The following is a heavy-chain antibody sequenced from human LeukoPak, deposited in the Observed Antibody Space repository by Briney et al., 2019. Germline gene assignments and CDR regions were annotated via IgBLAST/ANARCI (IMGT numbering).Heavy chain of an antibody. CDR2: ISGSGGST. Sequence: GGSLRLSCVASGFTFSSYAMSWVRQAPGKGLEWVSAISGSGGSTYYADSVKGRFTISRDNSKNTLYLQMNSLRAEDTAVYYCAKAYYYDSSGYYLDYWGQGTLVTVSS. J-gene: IGHJ4*02. CDR3: AKAYYYDSSGYYLDY. V-gene: IGHV3-23*01. CDR1: GFTFSSYA. D-gene: IGHD3-22*01.